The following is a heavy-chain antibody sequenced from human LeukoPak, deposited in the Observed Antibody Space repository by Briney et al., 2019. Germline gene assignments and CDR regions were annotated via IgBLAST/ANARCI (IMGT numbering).Heavy chain of an antibody. V-gene: IGHV1-8*03. Sequence: ASVKVSCKASGYTFTSYDINWVRQATGQGLEWMGWMNPNSGNTGYAQKFQGGVTITRNTSISTAYMELSSLRSEDTAVYYCARSFDEDAFDIWGQGTMVTVSS. CDR1: GYTFTSYD. CDR2: MNPNSGNT. J-gene: IGHJ3*02. D-gene: IGHD3-9*01. CDR3: ARSFDEDAFDI.